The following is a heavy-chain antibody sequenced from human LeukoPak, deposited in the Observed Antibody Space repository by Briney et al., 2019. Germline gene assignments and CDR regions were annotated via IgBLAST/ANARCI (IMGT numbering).Heavy chain of an antibody. J-gene: IGHJ4*02. V-gene: IGHV3-49*03. D-gene: IGHD6-13*01. Sequence: GGSLRLSCTASGFTYGDYAMSWFRQAPGKGLEWVGFIRSKAYGGTTEYAASVKGRFTISRDDSQSIAYLQMNSLKTEDTAVYYCTRVTFSWYVDYWGQGTLVTVSS. CDR3: TRVTFSWYVDY. CDR1: GFTYGDYA. CDR2: IRSKAYGGTT.